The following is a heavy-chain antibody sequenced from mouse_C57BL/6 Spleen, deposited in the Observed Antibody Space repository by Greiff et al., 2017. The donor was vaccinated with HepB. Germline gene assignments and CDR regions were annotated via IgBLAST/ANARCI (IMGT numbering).Heavy chain of an antibody. D-gene: IGHD1-1*01. V-gene: IGHV1-85*01. J-gene: IGHJ4*01. CDR3: AREDYYGFYAMDY. CDR1: GYTFTSYD. Sequence: QVQLQQSGPELVKPGASVKLSCKASGYTFTSYDINWVKQRPGQGLEWIGWIYPRDGSTKYNEKLKGKATLTVDTSSSTAYMELHSLTSEDSAVYFCAREDYYGFYAMDYWGQGTSVTVSS. CDR2: IYPRDGST.